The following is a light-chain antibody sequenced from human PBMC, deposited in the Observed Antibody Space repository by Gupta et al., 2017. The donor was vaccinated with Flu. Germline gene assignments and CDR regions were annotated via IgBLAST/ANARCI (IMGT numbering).Light chain of an antibody. CDR3: QQYGSSPLT. Sequence: SVLMPSLDPLSLSPGESASPTCRARQSVSSSYLAWYQQKPGQAPKLLIYGASSRATGIPERFSGSGSGTDFTLTISSLEPEDFAVYYCQQYGSSPLTFGQGTKVEIK. V-gene: IGKV3-20*01. CDR1: QSVSSSY. J-gene: IGKJ4*01. CDR2: GAS.